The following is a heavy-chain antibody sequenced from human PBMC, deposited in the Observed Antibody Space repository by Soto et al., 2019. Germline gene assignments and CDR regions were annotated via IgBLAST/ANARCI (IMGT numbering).Heavy chain of an antibody. CDR3: ARGGATMVQGYYRTTGSVAAV. V-gene: IGHV4-34*01. D-gene: IGHD3-10*01. CDR2: INQCEST. J-gene: IGHJ6*02. Sequence: KGREWIGGINQCESTTSTPSLNSRVTISVDTSKTQFSLKLSSVTAADTAVYYCARGGATMVQGYYRTTGSVAAVRVHGATVTGSS.